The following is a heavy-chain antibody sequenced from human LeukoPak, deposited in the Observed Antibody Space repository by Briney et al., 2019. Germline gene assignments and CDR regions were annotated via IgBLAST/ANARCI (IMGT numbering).Heavy chain of an antibody. V-gene: IGHV3-30*02. CDR1: GFIFSSYG. CDR3: AKDLGRKGINMVRGGIKTPDY. J-gene: IGHJ4*02. CDR2: IMYDGSNK. D-gene: IGHD3-10*01. Sequence: GGSLRLSCAASGFIFSSYGMHWVRQTPGKGLEWVAFIMYDGSNKYYADSVKGRFTISRDNSNNTLYLQMNSLRAEDTAVYYCAKDLGRKGINMVRGGIKTPDYWGQGTLVTVSS.